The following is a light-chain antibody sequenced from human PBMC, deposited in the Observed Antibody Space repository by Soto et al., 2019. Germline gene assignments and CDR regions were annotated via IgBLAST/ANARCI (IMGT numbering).Light chain of an antibody. V-gene: IGLV2-14*01. CDR3: SSYTSSSTPFYV. CDR2: GVS. CDR1: SSDVGGYNY. J-gene: IGLJ1*01. Sequence: QSVLTKPASVSGSPGQWITISCTGTSSDVGGYNYVSWYQQHPGKAPKLMIYGVSNRPSGVSNRFSGSKSGNTASLTISGLQAEDEADYYCSSYTSSSTPFYVFGTGTKVTVL.